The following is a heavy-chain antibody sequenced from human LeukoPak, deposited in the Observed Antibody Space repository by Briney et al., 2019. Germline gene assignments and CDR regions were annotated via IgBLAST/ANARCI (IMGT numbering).Heavy chain of an antibody. CDR2: IYYSGST. CDR3: ARLDAAAAAPDY. D-gene: IGHD6-13*01. Sequence: PSETLSLTCTVSGCSISSYYWSWIRQPPGKGLEWIGYIYYSGSTNYNPSLKSRVTISVDTSKNQFSLKLSSVTAADTAVYYCARLDAAAAAPDYWGQGTLVTVSS. J-gene: IGHJ4*02. CDR1: GCSISSYY. V-gene: IGHV4-59*01.